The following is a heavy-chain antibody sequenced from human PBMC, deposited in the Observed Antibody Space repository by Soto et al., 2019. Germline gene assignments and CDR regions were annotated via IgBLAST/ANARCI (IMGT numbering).Heavy chain of an antibody. CDR2: IYYSGST. Sequence: QVQLQESGPGLVKPSQTLSLTCTVSGGSISSGDYYWSWIRQPPGKGLEWIGYIYYSGSTYYNPSLKSRVTISVDTSKYQFSLKLSSVTAADTAVYYCARDTDIAAAGTWWFDPWGQGTLVTVSS. D-gene: IGHD6-13*01. V-gene: IGHV4-30-4*01. J-gene: IGHJ5*02. CDR3: ARDTDIAAAGTWWFDP. CDR1: GGSISSGDYY.